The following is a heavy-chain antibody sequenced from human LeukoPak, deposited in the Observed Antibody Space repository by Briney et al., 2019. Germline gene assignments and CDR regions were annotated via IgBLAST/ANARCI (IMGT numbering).Heavy chain of an antibody. Sequence: GGSLRLSCAASGFTVSSNYMSWVRQAPGKGLEWVSVIYSGGSTYYADSVKGRFTISRDNSKNSLFLQMSSLRAEDTAVYFCSGDPGDYWGQGTLVTVSS. CDR2: IYSGGST. CDR1: GFTVSSNY. D-gene: IGHD3-10*01. CDR3: SGDPGDY. V-gene: IGHV3-53*01. J-gene: IGHJ4*02.